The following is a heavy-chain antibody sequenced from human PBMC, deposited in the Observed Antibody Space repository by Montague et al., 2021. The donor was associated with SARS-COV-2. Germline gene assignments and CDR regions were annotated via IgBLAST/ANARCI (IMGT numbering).Heavy chain of an antibody. CDR2: IHYSVST. Sequence: SETLSLTCTVSGGSISSSSYFWGWICQPQGKGLEWIGRIHYSVSTYYNPSLKSRVTISVDTSKNQFSLKLSSVTAADTAVYYCARSFIAAAGTTSFDYWGQGTLVTVSS. CDR1: GGSISSSSYF. CDR3: ARSFIAAAGTTSFDY. V-gene: IGHV4-39*01. J-gene: IGHJ4*02. D-gene: IGHD6-13*01.